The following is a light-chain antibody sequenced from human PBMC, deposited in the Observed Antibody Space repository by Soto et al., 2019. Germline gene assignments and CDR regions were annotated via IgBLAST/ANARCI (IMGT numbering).Light chain of an antibody. CDR3: QSYDSSLSGSV. J-gene: IGLJ3*02. CDR1: SSNIWAGYD. V-gene: IGLV1-40*01. Sequence: QSVLTQPPSVSGAPGQRVTISCTGSSSNIWAGYDVHWYQQLPGTAPKLIIYGNTNRPSGVPDRFSGSKSGTSASLAITGLQAEDEADYYCQSYDSSLSGSVFGGGTKLTVL. CDR2: GNT.